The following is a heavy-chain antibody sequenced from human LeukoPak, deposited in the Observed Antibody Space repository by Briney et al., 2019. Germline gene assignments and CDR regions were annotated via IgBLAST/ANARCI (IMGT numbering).Heavy chain of an antibody. J-gene: IGHJ4*02. Sequence: ASVKVSCKASGGTFSSYAISWVRQAPGQGLEWMGWISAYNGNTNYAQKLQGRVTMTTDTSTSTAYMELRSLRSDDTAVYYCARDTTFGVPNFDYWGQGTLVTVSS. CDR1: GGTFSSYA. CDR3: ARDTTFGVPNFDY. D-gene: IGHD3-3*01. V-gene: IGHV1-18*01. CDR2: ISAYNGNT.